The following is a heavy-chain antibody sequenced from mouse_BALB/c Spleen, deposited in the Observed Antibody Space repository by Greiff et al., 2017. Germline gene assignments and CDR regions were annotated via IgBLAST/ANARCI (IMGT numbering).Heavy chain of an antibody. CDR1: GFTFSSYA. V-gene: IGHV5-6-5*01. J-gene: IGHJ2*01. CDR3: AREGTTVVATDY. Sequence: EVKLVESGGGLVKPGGSLKLSCAASGFTFSSYAMSWVRQTPEKRLEWVASISSGGSTYYPDSVKGRFTISRDNARNILYLQMSSLRSEDTAMYYCAREGTTVVATDYWGQGTTLTVSS. D-gene: IGHD1-1*01. CDR2: ISSGGST.